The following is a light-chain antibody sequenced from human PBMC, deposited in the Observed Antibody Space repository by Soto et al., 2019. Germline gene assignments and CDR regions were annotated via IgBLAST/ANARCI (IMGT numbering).Light chain of an antibody. CDR1: QSVSSSY. Sequence: EIVLTQSPGTLSLSPGERATLSCRASQSVSSSYLAWYQQKPGQAPRLLIYGASSRATGIPDRFSGSGSGTDFTLTISRLEPEDCAVYYCQQYGSSPPMYTFGQGTKLGIK. CDR2: GAS. J-gene: IGKJ2*01. CDR3: QQYGSSPPMYT. V-gene: IGKV3-20*01.